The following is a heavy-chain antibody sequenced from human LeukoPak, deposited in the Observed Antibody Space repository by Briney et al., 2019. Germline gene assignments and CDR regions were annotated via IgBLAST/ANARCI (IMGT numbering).Heavy chain of an antibody. CDR1: GFTFSSYA. CDR3: AKDGRLYCGGDCHTPDY. D-gene: IGHD2-21*02. V-gene: IGHV3-23*01. CDR2: ISGSGGST. Sequence: GSLRLSCAASGFTFSSYAMSWVRQAPGKGLEWVSAISGSGGSTYYADPVKGRFTISRDNSKNTLYLQMNSLRAEDTAVYYCAKDGRLYCGGDCHTPDYWGQGTLVTVSS. J-gene: IGHJ4*02.